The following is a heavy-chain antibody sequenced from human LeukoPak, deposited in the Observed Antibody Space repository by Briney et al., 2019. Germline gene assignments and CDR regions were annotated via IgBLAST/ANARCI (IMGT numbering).Heavy chain of an antibody. CDR2: IIPIFGTA. V-gene: IGHV1-69*13. D-gene: IGHD1-26*01. Sequence: SVKVSCKASGYTFTSYYMHWVRQAPGQGLEWMGGIIPIFGTANYAQKFQGRVTITADESTSTAYMELSSLRSEDTAVYYCARGYPSDYWGQGTLVTVSS. CDR3: ARGYPSDY. CDR1: GYTFTSYY. J-gene: IGHJ4*02.